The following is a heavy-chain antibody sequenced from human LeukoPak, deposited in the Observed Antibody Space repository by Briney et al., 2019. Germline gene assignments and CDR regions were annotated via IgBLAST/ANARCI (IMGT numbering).Heavy chain of an antibody. J-gene: IGHJ4*02. D-gene: IGHD2-2*01. Sequence: GGSLRLSCAASGFTFNNYYIHWVRQAPGKGLVWVSRINGVGTATIYADSVKGRFTISRDNAKNTLYLQMNSLRAEDTAVYYCVRGYCSSTSCPTLYYYWGQGTLVTVSS. V-gene: IGHV3-74*01. CDR2: INGVGTAT. CDR1: GFTFNNYY. CDR3: VRGYCSSTSCPTLYYY.